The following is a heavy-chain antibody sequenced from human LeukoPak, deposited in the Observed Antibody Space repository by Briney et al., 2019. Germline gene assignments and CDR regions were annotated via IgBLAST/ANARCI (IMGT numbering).Heavy chain of an antibody. V-gene: IGHV3-33*06. CDR3: ANPITAASFLVPVDY. CDR2: IWYDGSNK. CDR1: GFTFSSYG. D-gene: IGHD6-13*01. Sequence: PGGSLRLSCAASGFTFSSYGMHWVRQAPGKGLEWVAVIWYDGSNKYYADSVKGRFTISRDNSKNTLYLQMNSLRAEDTAVYYCANPITAASFLVPVDYWGQGTLVTVSS. J-gene: IGHJ4*02.